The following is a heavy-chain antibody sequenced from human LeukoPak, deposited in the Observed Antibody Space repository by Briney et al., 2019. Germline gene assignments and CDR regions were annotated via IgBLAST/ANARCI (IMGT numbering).Heavy chain of an antibody. J-gene: IGHJ6*03. CDR3: AKVPYYYYYYMDV. Sequence: GGSLRLSCAASGFTFSSYAMSWVRQAPGKGLEWVSAISGSGGSTYYADSVKGRFTISRDNSMNTLYLQMNSLRAEDTAVYYCAKVPYYYYYYMDVWGKGTTVTVSS. CDR1: GFTFSSYA. CDR2: ISGSGGST. V-gene: IGHV3-23*01.